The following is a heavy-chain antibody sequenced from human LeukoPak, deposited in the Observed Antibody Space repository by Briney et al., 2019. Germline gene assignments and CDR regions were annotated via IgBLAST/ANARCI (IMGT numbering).Heavy chain of an antibody. D-gene: IGHD3-22*01. CDR2: VNKGGNT. Sequence: GGSLRLSCAASGFTFSRYDMHWVRQATGKGLEWVSAVNKGGNTYYPGTVKGRFNISRENDKNFLYLQMSSLRAGDPDVYYCARDSRYYDSSGYPHDTFDIWGQGTLVTVSS. V-gene: IGHV3-13*01. CDR1: GFTFSRYD. CDR3: ARDSRYYDSSGYPHDTFDI. J-gene: IGHJ3*02.